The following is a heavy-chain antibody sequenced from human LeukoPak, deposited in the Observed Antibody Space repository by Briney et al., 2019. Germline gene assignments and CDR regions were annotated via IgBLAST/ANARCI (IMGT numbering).Heavy chain of an antibody. V-gene: IGHV1-18*01. D-gene: IGHD3-16*02. CDR3: ARSPLYYDYVWGSYRQGYFDY. Sequence: GASVKVSCKASGYTFTSYGISWVRQAPGQGLEWMGWISAYNGNTNYAQKLQGRVTMTTDTSTSTAYMELRSLRSDDTAVYYCARSPLYYDYVWGSYRQGYFDYWGQGTLVTVSS. CDR2: ISAYNGNT. J-gene: IGHJ4*02. CDR1: GYTFTSYG.